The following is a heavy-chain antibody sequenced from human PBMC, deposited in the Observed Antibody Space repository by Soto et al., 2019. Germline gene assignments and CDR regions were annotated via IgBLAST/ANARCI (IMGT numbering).Heavy chain of an antibody. V-gene: IGHV3-23*01. CDR1: GFTFSSYA. Sequence: GGSLRLSCAASGFTFSSYAMSWVRQAPGKGLEWVSAISGGGGSTYYADSVKGRFTISRDNSKNTLYLQMNSLRAEDTAVYYCAKTYGDYTYYYYYYMDVGGKGTTVTASS. CDR2: ISGGGGST. CDR3: AKTYGDYTYYYYYYMDV. D-gene: IGHD4-17*01. J-gene: IGHJ6*03.